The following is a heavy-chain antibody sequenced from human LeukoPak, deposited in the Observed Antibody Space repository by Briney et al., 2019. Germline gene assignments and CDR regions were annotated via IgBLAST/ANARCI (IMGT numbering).Heavy chain of an antibody. D-gene: IGHD4-17*01. V-gene: IGHV3-48*02. CDR1: GFTFNSYS. J-gene: IGHJ5*02. CDR2: ISSSSSTI. CDR3: VREAVNDYGDYVFWFDP. Sequence: GGSLRLSCAASGFTFNSYSMNWVRQAPGKGLEWVSYISSSSSTIYYADSVKGRFTISRDNAENSLYLQMNSLRDEDTAVYYCVREAVNDYGDYVFWFDPWGQGTLVTVSS.